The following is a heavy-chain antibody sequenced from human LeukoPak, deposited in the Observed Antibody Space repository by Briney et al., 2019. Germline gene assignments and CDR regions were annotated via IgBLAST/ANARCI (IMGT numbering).Heavy chain of an antibody. J-gene: IGHJ6*03. V-gene: IGHV1-69*05. CDR3: ARVPNSSSWQTYYYYMDV. D-gene: IGHD6-13*01. CDR1: GGTFSSYA. CDR2: IIPIFGTA. Sequence: SVKVSCKASGGTFSSYAISWVRQAPGQGLEWVGGIIPIFGTANYAQKFQGRVTITTDESTSTAYMELSSLRSEDTAVYYCARVPNSSSWQTYYYYMDVWGKGTTVTVSS.